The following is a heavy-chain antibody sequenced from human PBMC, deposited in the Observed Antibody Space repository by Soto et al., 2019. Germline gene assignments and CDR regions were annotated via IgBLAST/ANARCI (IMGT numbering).Heavy chain of an antibody. V-gene: IGHV3-23*01. CDR1: GFTFGTTD. CDR2: IDGSGGIT. Sequence: QLLQSGGGLVQPGGSLTLSYAASGFTFGTTDMSWVRQAPGEGLEWVSTIDGSGGITYYADSAKGRFTISRDNSRNTVYLQMNSLRGDDTALYYCVKNSGWFNTWGQGALVTVSS. D-gene: IGHD3-10*01. CDR3: VKNSGWFNT. J-gene: IGHJ5*02.